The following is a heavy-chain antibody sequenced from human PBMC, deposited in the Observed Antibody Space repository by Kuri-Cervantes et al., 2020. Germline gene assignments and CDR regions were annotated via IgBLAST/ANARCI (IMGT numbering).Heavy chain of an antibody. CDR1: GFPLSSYS. J-gene: IGHJ4*01. D-gene: IGHD3-9*01. CDR3: ARDFHWTLDY. V-gene: IGHV3-48*01. CDR2: INGGSKTI. Sequence: GSLRLSCAVSGFPLSSYSMNWVRQAPGKGLEWISYINGGSKTIEYAESLKGRFTISRDNAKNSLYLQMNSLTAEDTAVYYCARDFHWTLDYWGQGILVTVSS.